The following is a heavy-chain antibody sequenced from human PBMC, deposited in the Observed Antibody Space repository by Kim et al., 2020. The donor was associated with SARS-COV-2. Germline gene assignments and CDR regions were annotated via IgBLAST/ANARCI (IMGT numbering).Heavy chain of an antibody. Sequence: ASVKVSCKASGYTFTSYYMHWVRQAPGQGLEWMGIINPSGGSTSYAQKFQGRVTMTRDTSTSTVYMELSSLRSEDTAVYYCARDLPRFVYLWCIVGASPLANGMDVWGQGTTVPVPS. CDR1: GYTFTSYY. CDR3: ARDLPRFVYLWCIVGASPLANGMDV. CDR2: INPSGGST. V-gene: IGHV1-46*01. J-gene: IGHJ6*02. D-gene: IGHD1-26*01.